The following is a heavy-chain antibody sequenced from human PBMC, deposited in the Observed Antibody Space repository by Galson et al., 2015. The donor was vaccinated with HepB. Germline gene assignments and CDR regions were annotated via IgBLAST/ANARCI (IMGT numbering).Heavy chain of an antibody. CDR2: ISYDGSNK. J-gene: IGHJ4*02. CDR1: GFTFSNYA. V-gene: IGHV3-30-3*01. CDR3: ARAHCSGATCYSADY. Sequence: SLRLSCAASGFTFSNYAMHWVRQAPGKGLEWVAVISYDGSNKYYADSVKGRFTISRDNSQNTLYLQMNSLRAEDTSVYYCARAHCSGATCYSADYWGQGTLVTVSS. D-gene: IGHD2-15*01.